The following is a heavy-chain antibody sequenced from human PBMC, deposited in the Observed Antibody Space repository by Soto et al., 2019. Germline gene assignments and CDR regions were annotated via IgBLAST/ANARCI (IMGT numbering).Heavy chain of an antibody. CDR3: ALYYDFWSRHIPYFDY. V-gene: IGHV1-2*02. CDR2: INPNSGGT. D-gene: IGHD3-3*01. Sequence: ASVNVSCKASGYNFTGSCMHRVRQAPGQRLEWMGWINPNSGGTNYAQKFQGRVTMTRDTSIRTAYMELSRLRSDDTAVYYCALYYDFWSRHIPYFDYWGQGTLVTFS. CDR1: GYNFTGSC. J-gene: IGHJ4*02.